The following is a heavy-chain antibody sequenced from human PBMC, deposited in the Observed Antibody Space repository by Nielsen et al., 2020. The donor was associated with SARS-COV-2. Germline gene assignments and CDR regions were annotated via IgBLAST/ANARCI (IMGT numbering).Heavy chain of an antibody. Sequence: SGPTLVKPTQTLTLTCTFSGFSLSTSRMCVSWTRQPPGKALEWLARIDWDGYKYYSTSLKTRLTISKDTSKNQVVLTMTNMDPVDTATYYCARMSSISCSGPDYWGQGALVTVSS. D-gene: IGHD2-2*01. J-gene: IGHJ4*02. CDR2: IDWDGYK. CDR1: GFSLSTSRMC. V-gene: IGHV2-70*11. CDR3: ARMSSISCSGPDY.